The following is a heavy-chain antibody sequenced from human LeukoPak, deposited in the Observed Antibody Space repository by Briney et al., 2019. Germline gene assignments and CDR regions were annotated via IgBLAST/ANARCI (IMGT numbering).Heavy chain of an antibody. V-gene: IGHV3-48*04. CDR3: ARDRESLDTYYYDSSGLRGFDY. CDR1: GFTFSSYS. CDR2: ISSSNSTI. J-gene: IGHJ4*02. D-gene: IGHD3-22*01. Sequence: GGSLTLSCAASGFTFSSYSMIWLRQAPGKGLEGVSYISSSNSTIYYADYGTGRFTISRYNAKNSLYLQMNSLRAEDTAVYYCARDRESLDTYYYDSSGLRGFDYWGQGNLVSVSS.